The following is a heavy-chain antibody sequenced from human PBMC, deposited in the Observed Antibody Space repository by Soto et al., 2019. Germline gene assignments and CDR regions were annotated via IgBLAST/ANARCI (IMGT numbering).Heavy chain of an antibody. J-gene: IGHJ4*02. CDR2: FSATSENT. CDR1: GFFFSSYT. Sequence: EVQLLESGGGLVQPGWSLRLSCVGSGFFFSSYTMTWVRQAPGKGLEWVSSFSATSENTYYADSVRGRFTISRDNSKNTRFLQMNGLTAEDTAMYYCAKARDQQWVRLPFDYWGQGILVIVSS. CDR3: AKARDQQWVRLPFDY. V-gene: IGHV3-23*01. D-gene: IGHD6-19*01.